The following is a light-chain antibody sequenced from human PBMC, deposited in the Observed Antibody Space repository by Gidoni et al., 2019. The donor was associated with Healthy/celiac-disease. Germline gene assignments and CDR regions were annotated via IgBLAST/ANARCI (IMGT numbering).Light chain of an antibody. CDR1: QDISNY. CDR2: DAS. V-gene: IGKV1-33*01. CDR3: QQYDNHPPIT. Sequence: DIQMTQSPSSLSASVGDRVTITCQASQDISNYLNWYQQKPGKAPKLMIYDASNLETGVPSRFSGSGSGTDFTFTISSLQPEDIATYYCQQYDNHPPITFGQXTRLEIK. J-gene: IGKJ5*01.